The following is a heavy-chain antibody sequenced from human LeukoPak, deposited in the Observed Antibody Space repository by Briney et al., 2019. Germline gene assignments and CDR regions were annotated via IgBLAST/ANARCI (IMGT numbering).Heavy chain of an antibody. D-gene: IGHD3-22*01. Sequence: GGSLRLSCAASGFSFDNYAMSWVRQAPGKGLEWVSAISGSGGSTYYADYVKGRFTISRDSSKNTLYLQMNSLRAEDTAVYYCAKDDYYDSSGYGLGAFGIWGEGTMVTVSS. CDR2: ISGSGGST. V-gene: IGHV3-23*01. CDR1: GFSFDNYA. J-gene: IGHJ3*02. CDR3: AKDDYYDSSGYGLGAFGI.